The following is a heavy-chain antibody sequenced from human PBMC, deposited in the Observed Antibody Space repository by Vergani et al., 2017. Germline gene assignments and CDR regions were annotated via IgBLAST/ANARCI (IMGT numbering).Heavy chain of an antibody. V-gene: IGHV3-23*01. CDR1: GFVFSESP. D-gene: IGHD6-19*01. Sequence: EVQLMESGGGWAQPGGSLRLSCAASGFVFSESPIHWVRQVPGKGLEWGSTLSASDRRTHYADSVKGRFTISRDNSKNTLFLHMNSLRPEDTAVYYCAKVGRSEVAGTFGAFDIWGQGTMVTVSS. CDR3: AKVGRSEVAGTFGAFDI. J-gene: IGHJ3*02. CDR2: LSASDRRT.